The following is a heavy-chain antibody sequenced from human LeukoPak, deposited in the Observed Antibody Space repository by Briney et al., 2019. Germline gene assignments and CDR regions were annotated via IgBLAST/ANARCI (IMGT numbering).Heavy chain of an antibody. Sequence: SETLSLTCTVSAGSFSSYYCTWIRQPPGKGLEWIGYIYYSGSTNYNPSLKSRVTISLDMSKSQFSLKLSSVTAADTAVYYCARSGCSSSWPYYYYGLDVWGQGTTVTVSS. CDR2: IYYSGST. J-gene: IGHJ6*02. V-gene: IGHV4-59*01. D-gene: IGHD6-13*01. CDR3: ARSGCSSSWPYYYYGLDV. CDR1: AGSFSSYY.